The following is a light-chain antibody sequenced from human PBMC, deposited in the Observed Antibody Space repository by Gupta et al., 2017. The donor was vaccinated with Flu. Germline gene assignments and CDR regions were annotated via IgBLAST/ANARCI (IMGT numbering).Light chain of an antibody. CDR1: NIGSKS. V-gene: IGLV3-21*02. CDR2: DDS. Sequence: GQTARISCGGSNIGSKSVHWYHQMPGQAPVLVVYDDSDRPSGIPERFSGSKSGNTATLTISRVEAGDEADYYCQVWESSGDHPIFGTGTKVTVL. CDR3: QVWESSGDHPI. J-gene: IGLJ1*01.